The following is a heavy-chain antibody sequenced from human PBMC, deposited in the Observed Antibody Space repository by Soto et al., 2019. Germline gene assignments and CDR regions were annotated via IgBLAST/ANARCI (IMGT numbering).Heavy chain of an antibody. CDR2: IIPILGIA. V-gene: IGHV1-69*02. D-gene: IGHD4-17*01. CDR3: AGEAQYGKGY. Sequence: QVQLVQSGAEVKKPGSSVKVSCKASGGTFSSYTISWVRQAPGQGREWMGRIIPILGIANYAQKFQGRVTLTADESTSTADTELSSLSSEDMAVHYCAGEAQYGKGYWGQGTLVTVSS. J-gene: IGHJ4*02. CDR1: GGTFSSYT.